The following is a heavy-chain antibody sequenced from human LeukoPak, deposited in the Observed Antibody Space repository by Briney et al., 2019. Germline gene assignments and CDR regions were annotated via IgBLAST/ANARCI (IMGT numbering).Heavy chain of an antibody. CDR1: GFIVSSNY. V-gene: IGHV3-53*01. CDR2: IYSVGST. CDR3: ASCSRPHYCYGMDV. Sequence: PGGSLRVSCAASGFIVSSNYMSWVRQAPGKGLEWVSGIYSVGSTYYADSVKGRFTISRDKSKNTLYLQMNSLRADDTAVYYCASCSRPHYCYGMDVWGQGTTVTVSS. D-gene: IGHD6-6*01. J-gene: IGHJ6*02.